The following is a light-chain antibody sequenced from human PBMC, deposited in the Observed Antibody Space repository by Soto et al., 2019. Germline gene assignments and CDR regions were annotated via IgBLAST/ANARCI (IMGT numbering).Light chain of an antibody. CDR1: QTLTTTY. J-gene: IGKJ2*01. V-gene: IGKV3-20*01. Sequence: EIVLTQSPGNLSLSPGERATLSCMASQTLTTTYLAWYQQKPGQAPRLLIYGVSRRATGIPDRFSGSGSGTEFTLTISRLEPEDFAVYYCQQYADLPYTFGQGTTLEI. CDR3: QQYADLPYT. CDR2: GVS.